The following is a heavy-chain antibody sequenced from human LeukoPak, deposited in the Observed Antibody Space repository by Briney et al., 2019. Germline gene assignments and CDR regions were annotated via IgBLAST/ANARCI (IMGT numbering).Heavy chain of an antibody. J-gene: IGHJ3*02. V-gene: IGHV1-69*13. CDR3: AREGNDYGDWGDAFDI. CDR1: GGTFSSYA. CDR2: IIPIFGTA. D-gene: IGHD4-17*01. Sequence: ASVKVSCKASGGTFSSYAISWVRPAPGQGLEWMGGIIPIFGTANYAQKFQGRVTITADESTSTAYMELSSLRTEDTAVYYCAREGNDYGDWGDAFDIWGQGTMVTVSS.